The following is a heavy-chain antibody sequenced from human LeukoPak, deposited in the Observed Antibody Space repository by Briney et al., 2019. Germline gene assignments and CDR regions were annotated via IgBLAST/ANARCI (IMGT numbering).Heavy chain of an antibody. CDR3: AKDSGTTMVRGVIITVNYFDY. CDR1: GFTFSSYG. J-gene: IGHJ4*02. V-gene: IGHV3-30*18. D-gene: IGHD3-10*01. CDR2: ISYDGSNK. Sequence: GGSLRLSCAASGFTFSSYGMHWVRQAPGKGLEWVAVISYDGSNKYYADSVKGRFTTSRDNSTNTLYLQMSSLGPEDTAVYYCAKDSGTTMVRGVIITVNYFDYWGQGTLVTVSS.